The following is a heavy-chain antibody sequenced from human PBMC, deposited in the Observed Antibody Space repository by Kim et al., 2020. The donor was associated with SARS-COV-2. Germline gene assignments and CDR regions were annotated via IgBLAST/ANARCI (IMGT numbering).Heavy chain of an antibody. Sequence: GGSLRLSCAASGFTFSSYSMNWVRQAPGKGLEWVSSISSSSSYIYYADSVKGRFTISRDNAKNSLYLQMNSLRAEDTAVYYCARPYYYDSSGYWDYYYYGMDVWGQGTTVTVSS. CDR1: GFTFSSYS. J-gene: IGHJ6*02. CDR2: ISSSSSYI. CDR3: ARPYYYDSSGYWDYYYYGMDV. D-gene: IGHD3-22*01. V-gene: IGHV3-21*01.